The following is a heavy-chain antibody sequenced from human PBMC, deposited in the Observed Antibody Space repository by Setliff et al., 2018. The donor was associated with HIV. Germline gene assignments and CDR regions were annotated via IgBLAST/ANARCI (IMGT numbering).Heavy chain of an antibody. Sequence: ASVKVSCKASGYSFTSYTIHWVRQAPGQRLEWMGWIDAGNGNTKYSQKFRGRVTCTRDTSASTAYMELSGLGFEDTAVYYWARLSSAAMCGGGAFDIWGQGTMVTVSS. V-gene: IGHV1-3*01. CDR1: GYSFTSYT. CDR2: IDAGNGNT. J-gene: IGHJ3*02. CDR3: ARLSSAAMCGGGAFDI. D-gene: IGHD2-2*01.